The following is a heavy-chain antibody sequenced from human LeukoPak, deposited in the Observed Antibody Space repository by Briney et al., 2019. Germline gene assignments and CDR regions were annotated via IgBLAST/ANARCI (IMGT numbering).Heavy chain of an antibody. Sequence: SETLSLTCAVYGGSFSGYYWSWIRQPPGKGLEWIGEINHSGSTNYNPSLKSRVTISVDTSKNQFSLKLSSVTAADTAVYYCARGGDCSSTSCSFDYWGQGTLVTVSS. CDR1: GGSFSGYY. CDR2: INHSGST. D-gene: IGHD2-2*01. CDR3: ARGGDCSSTSCSFDY. J-gene: IGHJ4*02. V-gene: IGHV4-34*01.